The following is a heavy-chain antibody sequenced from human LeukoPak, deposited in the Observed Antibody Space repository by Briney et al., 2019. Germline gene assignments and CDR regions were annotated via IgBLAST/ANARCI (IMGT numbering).Heavy chain of an antibody. D-gene: IGHD2/OR15-2a*01. Sequence: GGSLRLSCAASGFTFSSYGMHWVRQAPGKGLEWVALIWYDGSNKHYADSVKGRLTISRDNSKNTLYLQMNSLRAEDTAVYYCAREGPRGNSQFDYWGQGTLVTVSS. CDR1: GFTFSSYG. V-gene: IGHV3-33*01. CDR2: IWYDGSNK. CDR3: AREGPRGNSQFDY. J-gene: IGHJ4*02.